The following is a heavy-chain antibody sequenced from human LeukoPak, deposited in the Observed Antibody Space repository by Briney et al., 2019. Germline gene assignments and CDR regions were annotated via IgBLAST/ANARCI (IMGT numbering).Heavy chain of an antibody. CDR3: ARHSPGWYVDY. CDR1: GGSISSHS. J-gene: IGHJ4*02. D-gene: IGHD6-19*01. Sequence: SETLSLTCTVSGGSISSHSWSWIRQPPGKGLEWIGYLYYSGGTNYNPSLKSRVTMTADTSKNQFSLKLTPVTAADTAVYYCARHSPGWYVDYWGQGILVTVSS. CDR2: LYYSGGT. V-gene: IGHV4-59*08.